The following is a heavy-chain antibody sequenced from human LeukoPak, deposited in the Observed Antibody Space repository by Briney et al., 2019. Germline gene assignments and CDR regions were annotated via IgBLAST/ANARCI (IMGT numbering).Heavy chain of an antibody. D-gene: IGHD3-22*01. J-gene: IGHJ3*02. Sequence: GASVKVSCKASGYTLTSYVISWVRQAPGQGLEWMGWISAYNGNTNYAQKLQGRVTMTRDMSTSTVYMELSSLRSEDTAVYYCARDHGYYDSSGSWVRGTFDIWGQGTMVTVSS. CDR1: GYTLTSYV. CDR3: ARDHGYYDSSGSWVRGTFDI. CDR2: ISAYNGNT. V-gene: IGHV1-18*01.